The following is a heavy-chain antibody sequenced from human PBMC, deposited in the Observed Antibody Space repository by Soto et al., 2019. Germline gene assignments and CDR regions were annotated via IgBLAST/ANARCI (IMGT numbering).Heavy chain of an antibody. CDR1: GGSFSGYY. CDR2: INHSGST. V-gene: IGHV4-34*01. CDR3: ARGPLGRGTMIVVSGYYYYGMDV. J-gene: IGHJ6*02. D-gene: IGHD3-22*01. Sequence: QVQLQQWGAGLLKPSETLSLTCAVYGGSFSGYYWSWIRQPPGKGLEWIGEINHSGSTNYNPSLKSRGTISVDTSKNQFSLKLSSVTAADTAVYYCARGPLGRGTMIVVSGYYYYGMDVWGQGTTVTVSS.